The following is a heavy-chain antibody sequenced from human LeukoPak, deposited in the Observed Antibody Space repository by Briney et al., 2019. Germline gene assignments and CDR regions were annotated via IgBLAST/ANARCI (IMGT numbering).Heavy chain of an antibody. CDR2: ISSSGSTI. J-gene: IGHJ4*02. CDR3: ARDHCSSTSCYTEAGKDY. V-gene: IGHV3-11*01. CDR1: GFTFSDYY. Sequence: GGSLRLSCAASGFTFSDYYMSWIRQAPGKGLGWVSYISSSGSTIYYADSVKGRFTISRDNAKNSLYLQMNSLRAEDTAVYYCARDHCSSTSCYTEAGKDYWGQGTLVTVSS. D-gene: IGHD2-2*02.